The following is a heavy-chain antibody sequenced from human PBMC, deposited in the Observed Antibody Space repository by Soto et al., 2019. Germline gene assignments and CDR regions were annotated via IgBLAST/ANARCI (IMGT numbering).Heavy chain of an antibody. CDR3: ASQSLYSSGWYDY. D-gene: IGHD6-19*01. V-gene: IGHV4-39*01. CDR2: IYYSGST. Sequence: QLQLQESRPGLVKPSETLSLTCTVSGGSISSSSYYWGWIRQPPGKGLEWIGSIYYSGSTYYNPSLMSRVTISVDTSKNQYSLTLSSVTAADTAVYYCASQSLYSSGWYDYWGQGTLVTVSS. CDR1: GGSISSSSYY. J-gene: IGHJ4*02.